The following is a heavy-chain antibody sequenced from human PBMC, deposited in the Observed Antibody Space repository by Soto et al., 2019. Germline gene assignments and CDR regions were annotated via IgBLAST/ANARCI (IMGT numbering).Heavy chain of an antibody. Sequence: GGSLRLSCSASGFTFSSYAMHWVRQAPGKGLEYVSAISSNGGSTYYADSVKGRFTISRDNSKNTLYLQMSSLRAEDTAVYYCVKDIVAAAGPAQFDYWGQGTLVTVSS. D-gene: IGHD6-13*01. CDR3: VKDIVAAAGPAQFDY. V-gene: IGHV3-64D*08. CDR1: GFTFSSYA. CDR2: ISSNGGST. J-gene: IGHJ4*02.